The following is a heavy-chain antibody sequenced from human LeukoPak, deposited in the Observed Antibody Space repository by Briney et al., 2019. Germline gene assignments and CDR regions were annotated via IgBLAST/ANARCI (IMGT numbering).Heavy chain of an antibody. CDR2: ISGDGGST. CDR1: GFTFDDYA. D-gene: IGHD3-10*01. CDR3: AKSYGSGSYPVN. V-gene: IGHV3-43*02. J-gene: IGHJ4*02. Sequence: PGGSLRLSCAASGFTFDDYAMHWVRQAPGKGLEWVSLISGDGGSTYYADSVKGRFTISRDNSKNSLYLQMNGLRTEDTALYYCAKSYGSGSYPVNWGQGTLVTVSS.